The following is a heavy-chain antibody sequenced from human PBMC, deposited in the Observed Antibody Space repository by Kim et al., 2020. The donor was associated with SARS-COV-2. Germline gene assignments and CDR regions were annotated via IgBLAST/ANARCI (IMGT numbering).Heavy chain of an antibody. CDR3: ARAAITMIVVVNAFDI. CDR2: IYYSGST. V-gene: IGHV4-31*03. Sequence: SETLSLTCTVSGVSISSGGYYWSWIRPHPGKGLEWIGNIYYSGSTYYNPSLKSRVTISVDTSKNQFSLKLSSVTDADTAVYYCARAAITMIVVVNAFDICGQGTMVTVSS. CDR1: GVSISSGGYY. D-gene: IGHD3-22*01. J-gene: IGHJ3*02.